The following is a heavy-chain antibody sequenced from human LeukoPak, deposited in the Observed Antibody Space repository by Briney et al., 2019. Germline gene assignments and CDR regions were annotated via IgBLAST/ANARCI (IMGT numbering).Heavy chain of an antibody. CDR2: VHFSGRN. V-gene: IGHV4-61*08. CDR3: ARQQIRGGIFGDFES. Sequence: SETLSLTCTVSGGSVSSGGYYWSWLRQPPGTGLEWIGWVHFSGRNNYNPSLKSRATISLDTSNNQFSLKLNSLTAVDTAIYFCARQQIRGGIFGDFESWGPGSLVTVSS. J-gene: IGHJ4*02. D-gene: IGHD3-10*01. CDR1: GGSVSSGGYY.